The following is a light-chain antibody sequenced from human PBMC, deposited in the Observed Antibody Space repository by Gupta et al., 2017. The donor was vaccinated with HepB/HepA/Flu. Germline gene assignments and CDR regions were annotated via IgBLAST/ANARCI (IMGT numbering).Light chain of an antibody. CDR2: DVS. V-gene: IGLV2-14*03. CDR3: SSYRSGDSVI. J-gene: IGLJ2*01. CDR1: SSDIGAYNY. Sequence: QSALTQPASVSGSPGQSITISCTGTSSDIGAYNYVSWYQQHPGKVPKLIIYDVSHRPSGVSNRFSASKSGNTASLSISGLQAEDEADYYCSSYRSGDSVIFGGGTKLTVL.